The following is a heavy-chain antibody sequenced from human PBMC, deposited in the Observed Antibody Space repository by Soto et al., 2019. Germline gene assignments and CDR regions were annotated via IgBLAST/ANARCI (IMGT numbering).Heavy chain of an antibody. CDR1: GFAFSNVW. J-gene: IGHJ3*02. V-gene: IGHV3-15*01. CDR2: VKSKADGGTT. Sequence: EVQLVESGGGLVKPGGSLRLSCAASGFAFSNVWMNWLRQAPGKGLEWLARVKSKADGGTTAYAAPAKGRFTISRDDLQNMQYLQMNSLQTEDTAVYFCATTLTTWGAFDIWGQGTLVTVSP. CDR3: ATTLTTWGAFDI. D-gene: IGHD7-27*01.